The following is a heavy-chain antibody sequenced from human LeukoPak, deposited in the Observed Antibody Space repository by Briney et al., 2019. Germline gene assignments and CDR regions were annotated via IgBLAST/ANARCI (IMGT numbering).Heavy chain of an antibody. CDR1: GGSFSGYY. J-gene: IGHJ3*02. CDR3: AKSNGYGLVDI. V-gene: IGHV4-34*01. CDR2: TYHSGST. Sequence: SSETLSLTCAVYGGSFSGYYWSWIRQSPGKGLEWIGETYHSGSTNYNPSLRSRVTISLDTSRNQFSLKLNSVTAADTAVYYCAKSNGYGLVDIWGQGTMVTVSS. D-gene: IGHD3-10*01.